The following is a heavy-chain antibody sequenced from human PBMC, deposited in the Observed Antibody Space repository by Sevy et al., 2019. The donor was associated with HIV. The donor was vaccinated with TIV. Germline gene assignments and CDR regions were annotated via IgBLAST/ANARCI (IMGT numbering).Heavy chain of an antibody. CDR2: LSFGCGKI. J-gene: IGHJ4*02. CDR1: GFDFSIYS. CDR3: AREGCTKPHDY. Sequence: GGSLRLSCAASGFDFSIYSMSWVRQAPGKGLEWVSNLSFGCGKINYADSVKGPFTISRENSKSSVYLQMNNMRVEDTAVYYCAREGCTKPHDYWGQGTLVTVSS. D-gene: IGHD2-8*01. V-gene: IGHV3-23*01.